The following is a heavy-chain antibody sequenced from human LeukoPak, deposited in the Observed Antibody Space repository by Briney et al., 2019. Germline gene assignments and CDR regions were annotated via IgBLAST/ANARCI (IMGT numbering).Heavy chain of an antibody. V-gene: IGHV3-9*01. CDR2: INWESDSI. J-gene: IGHJ6*03. CDR3: AKPDYQVAGSYYYYTDV. Sequence: GFSFNEYAMWCRQPPAGRRVGWVSVINWESDSIDYADSVKGRFTISGHNDKNSTYLQMDSLRAEDTALYYCAKPDYQVAGSYYYYTDVWGKGTTVTVSS. D-gene: IGHD4-11*01. CDR1: GFSFNEYA.